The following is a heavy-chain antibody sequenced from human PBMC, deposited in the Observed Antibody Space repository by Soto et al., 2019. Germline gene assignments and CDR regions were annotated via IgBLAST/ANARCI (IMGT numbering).Heavy chain of an antibody. CDR1: GYTFTGYY. Sequence: ASVKVSCKASGYTFTGYYMHWVRQAPGQGLEWMGWINPNSGGTNYAQKFQGWVTITRDTSISTAYMELSRLRSDDTAVYYCARDARGDEAPMDYWGQGTLVTVSS. V-gene: IGHV1-2*04. CDR3: ARDARGDEAPMDY. CDR2: INPNSGGT. D-gene: IGHD3-10*01. J-gene: IGHJ4*02.